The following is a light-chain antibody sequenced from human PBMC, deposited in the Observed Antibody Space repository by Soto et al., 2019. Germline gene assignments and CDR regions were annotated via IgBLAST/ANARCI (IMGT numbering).Light chain of an antibody. CDR3: QRYGASLPLT. J-gene: IGKJ4*01. V-gene: IGKV3-20*01. CDR1: QSVSSNY. CDR2: GAS. Sequence: ESVLTQSPGTLSLSPGDRATLSCRASQSVSSNYLAWYQQKPGQAPRLLIYGASSRATGIPGRFSGSGSGTDFTLTISRLEPEDFAVYYCQRYGASLPLTFGGGTKVDIK.